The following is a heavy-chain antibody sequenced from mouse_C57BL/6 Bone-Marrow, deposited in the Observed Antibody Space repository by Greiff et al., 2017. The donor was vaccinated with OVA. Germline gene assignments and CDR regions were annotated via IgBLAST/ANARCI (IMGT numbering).Heavy chain of an antibody. V-gene: IGHV1-7*01. CDR3: ARVWHYWYFDV. J-gene: IGHJ1*03. CDR1: GYTFTSYW. CDR2: INPSRGYT. Sequence: GYTFTSYWMHWVKQRPGQGLEWIGYINPSRGYTKYNQKFKDKATLTADKSSSTAYMQLSSLTYEDSAVYYCARVWHYWYFDVWGTGTTVTVSS.